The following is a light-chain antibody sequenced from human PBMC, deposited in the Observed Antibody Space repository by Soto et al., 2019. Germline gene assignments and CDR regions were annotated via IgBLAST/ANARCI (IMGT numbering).Light chain of an antibody. Sequence: QSVLAQPPSASGTPGQRVTISCSGSSSNIGSNYVYWYQQLPGTAPKLLIYRNNQRPSGVPDRFSGSKSGTSASLAISGLRSEDEADYYCEAWDESLSGHYLFGTGTKVTVL. CDR2: RNN. CDR3: EAWDESLSGHYL. CDR1: SSNIGSNY. V-gene: IGLV1-47*01. J-gene: IGLJ1*01.